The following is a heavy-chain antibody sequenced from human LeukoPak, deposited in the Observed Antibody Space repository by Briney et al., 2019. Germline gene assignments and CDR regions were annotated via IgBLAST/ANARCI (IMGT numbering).Heavy chain of an antibody. CDR3: ARGGAAAANDY. CDR1: GGSISSYQ. J-gene: IGHJ4*02. D-gene: IGHD6-13*01. CDR2: IYYSGST. Sequence: TSETLSLTCTVSGGSISSYQWSWIRQPPGKGLEWIGYIYYSGSTNYNPSLKSRVTISVDTSKNQFSLKLSSVTAADTAVYYCARGGAAAANDYWGQGTLVTVSS. V-gene: IGHV4-59*01.